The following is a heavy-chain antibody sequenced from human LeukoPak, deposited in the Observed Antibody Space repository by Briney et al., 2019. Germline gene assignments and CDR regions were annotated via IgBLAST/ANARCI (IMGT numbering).Heavy chain of an antibody. V-gene: IGHV1-46*01. Sequence: GASVTVSCKASGYTFTRYYIHWVRQAPGQGLEWMGIINPSGNSTSYAQKFQGRVTMTRDTSTSTVYMELSSLRSEDTAVYYCASLNSGYDLPYYFDYWGQGTLVTVSS. D-gene: IGHD5-12*01. CDR3: ASLNSGYDLPYYFDY. CDR1: GYTFTRYY. J-gene: IGHJ4*02. CDR2: INPSGNST.